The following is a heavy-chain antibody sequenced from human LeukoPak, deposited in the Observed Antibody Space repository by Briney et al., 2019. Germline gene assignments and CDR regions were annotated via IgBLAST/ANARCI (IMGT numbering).Heavy chain of an antibody. CDR2: IGNSGTST. CDR3: AQTLFISPRYCFDY. Sequence: GGSLRLSCAASGFTFSNYGMSWVRQAPGKGLEWVSVIGNSGTSTYYADSVKGRFTISRDNSKDTLFLQMNSLRAEDPAVYFCAQTLFISPRYCFDYWGQGTLVTVSS. CDR1: GFTFSNYG. D-gene: IGHD2-15*01. J-gene: IGHJ4*02. V-gene: IGHV3-23*01.